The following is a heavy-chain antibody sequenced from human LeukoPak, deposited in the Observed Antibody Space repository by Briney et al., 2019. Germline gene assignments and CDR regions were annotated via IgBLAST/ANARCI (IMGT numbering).Heavy chain of an antibody. CDR1: GGTFSNYA. D-gene: IGHD6-13*01. Sequence: SVKVSCKASGGTFSNYAISWVRQAPGQGLEWMGGIIPIFGTANYAQKFQGRVTITADESTSTAYMELSSLRSEDTAVYYCARPRIAAAGTDNYYYYMDVWGKGTTVTVSS. J-gene: IGHJ6*03. CDR3: ARPRIAAAGTDNYYYYMDV. CDR2: IIPIFGTA. V-gene: IGHV1-69*13.